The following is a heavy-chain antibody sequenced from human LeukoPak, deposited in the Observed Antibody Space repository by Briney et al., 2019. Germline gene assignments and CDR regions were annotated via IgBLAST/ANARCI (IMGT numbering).Heavy chain of an antibody. CDR2: INHSGST. Sequence: PSETLSLTCAVYGGSFSGYYWSWIRQPPGKGLEWIGEINHSGSTNYNPSLKSRVTISVDTSKNQFFLKLSSVTAADTAVYYCARVGFTGYHFDYWGQGTLVTVSS. D-gene: IGHD5-18*01. CDR1: GGSFSGYY. V-gene: IGHV4-34*01. CDR3: ARVGFTGYHFDY. J-gene: IGHJ4*02.